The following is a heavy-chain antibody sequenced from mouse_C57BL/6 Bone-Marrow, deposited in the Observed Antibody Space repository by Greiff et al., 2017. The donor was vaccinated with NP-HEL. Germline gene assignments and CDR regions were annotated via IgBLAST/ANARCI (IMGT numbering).Heavy chain of an antibody. V-gene: IGHV14-4*01. Sequence: EVQLQQPGAELVRPGASVKLSCTASGFNIKDDYMHWVKQRPEQGLEWIGWIDPENGDTEYASKFQGKATITADTSSNTAYLQLSSLTSEDTAVYYCTLYYYGSSRGYFDYWGQGTTLTVSS. D-gene: IGHD1-1*01. CDR2: IDPENGDT. CDR3: TLYYYGSSRGYFDY. CDR1: GFNIKDDY. J-gene: IGHJ2*01.